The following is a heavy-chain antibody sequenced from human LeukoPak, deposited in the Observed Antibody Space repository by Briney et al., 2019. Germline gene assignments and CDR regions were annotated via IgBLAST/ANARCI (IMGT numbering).Heavy chain of an antibody. CDR2: INHSGST. V-gene: IGHV4-34*01. CDR3: ARGPHTGVNYYDSSGYYY. Sequence: PSETLSLTCAVYGGSFSGYYWSWIRQPPGKGLEWIGEINHSGSTNYNPSLKSRVTISIDTSKNQFSLKLSSVTAADTAVYYCARGPHTGVNYYDSSGYYYWGQGTLVTVSS. CDR1: GGSFSGYY. D-gene: IGHD3-22*01. J-gene: IGHJ4*02.